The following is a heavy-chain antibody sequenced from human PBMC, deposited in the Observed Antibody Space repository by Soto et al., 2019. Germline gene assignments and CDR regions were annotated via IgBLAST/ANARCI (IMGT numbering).Heavy chain of an antibody. J-gene: IGHJ4*02. CDR3: ARIINADYLDY. V-gene: IGHV2-26*01. CDR1: DFSLNIPRMG. CDR2: IFSNDEK. Sequence: QVTLKESDPVLVKPTETLTLTCTVSDFSLNIPRMGVSWIRQPPGKALEWLAHIFSNDEKSYSTSLKSRLTISKDTSKSQVVLTMTNMDPVDTATYYCARIINADYLDYWGQGALVTVSS. D-gene: IGHD4-17*01.